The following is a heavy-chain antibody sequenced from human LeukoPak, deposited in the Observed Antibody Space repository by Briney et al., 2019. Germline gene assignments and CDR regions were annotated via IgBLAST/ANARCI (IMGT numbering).Heavy chain of an antibody. D-gene: IGHD3-3*01. J-gene: IGHJ5*02. Sequence: PGGSLRLSCAASGFTFSSYGMHWVRQAPGKGLEWVAFIRYDGSNKYYADSVKGRFTISRDNSKNTLYLHVNSLRSEDTAVYYCATAGVALSINWFDPWGQGTLVTVSS. CDR3: ATAGVALSINWFDP. V-gene: IGHV3-30*02. CDR2: IRYDGSNK. CDR1: GFTFSSYG.